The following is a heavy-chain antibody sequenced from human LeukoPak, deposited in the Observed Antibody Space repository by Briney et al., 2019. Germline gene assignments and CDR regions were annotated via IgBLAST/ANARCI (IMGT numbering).Heavy chain of an antibody. CDR2: ISSNGGST. CDR1: GFTFSSYA. V-gene: IGHV3-64*01. D-gene: IGHD6-19*01. J-gene: IGHJ4*02. Sequence: PGWSLRLSCAASGFTFSSYAMHWVRQAPGKGLEYVSAISSNGGSTYYANSVKGRFTISRDNSKNTLYLQMGSLRAEDIAVYYCARSVAGFDYWGQGTLVTVSS. CDR3: ARSVAGFDY.